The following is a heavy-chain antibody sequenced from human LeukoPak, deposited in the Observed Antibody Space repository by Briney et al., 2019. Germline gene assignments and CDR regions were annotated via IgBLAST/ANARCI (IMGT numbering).Heavy chain of an antibody. CDR3: ARGDITMIVSGNWFDP. Sequence: ASVKVSCKASGYTFTSYDINWVRQATGQGLEWMGWKNPNSGNTGYAQKFQGRVTMTRNTSISTAYMELSSLRSEDTAVYYCARGDITMIVSGNWFDPWGQGTLVTVSS. J-gene: IGHJ5*02. D-gene: IGHD3-22*01. CDR1: GYTFTSYD. V-gene: IGHV1-8*01. CDR2: KNPNSGNT.